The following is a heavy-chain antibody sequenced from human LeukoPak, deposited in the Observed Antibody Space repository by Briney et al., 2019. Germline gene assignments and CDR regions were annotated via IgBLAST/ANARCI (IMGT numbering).Heavy chain of an antibody. CDR2: IYYSGTA. Sequence: SETLSLTCAVSGASISNNDFCWGWLRQPPGKGPEWIGTIYYSGTAFYNPSLRSRVTVSLDTSRNQFSLKLSSVTAADTAVYYCARREALDMQTFDYGGQGTLVTVSS. CDR3: ARREALDMQTFDY. V-gene: IGHV4-39*01. J-gene: IGHJ4*02. CDR1: GASISNNDFC.